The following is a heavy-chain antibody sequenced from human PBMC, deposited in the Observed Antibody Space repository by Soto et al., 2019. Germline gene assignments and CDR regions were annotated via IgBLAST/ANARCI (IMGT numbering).Heavy chain of an antibody. D-gene: IGHD5-12*01. CDR1: GGTFSSYA. CDR2: IIPIFGTA. CDR3: ARLRVGRDGYNFDYYYGMDV. Sequence: SVKVSCKASGGTFSSYAISWVRQAPGQGLEWMGGIIPIFGTANYAQKFQGRVTITADESTSTAYMELSSLRSEDTAVYYCARLRVGRDGYNFDYYYGMDVWGQGTTVTVSS. V-gene: IGHV1-69*13. J-gene: IGHJ6*02.